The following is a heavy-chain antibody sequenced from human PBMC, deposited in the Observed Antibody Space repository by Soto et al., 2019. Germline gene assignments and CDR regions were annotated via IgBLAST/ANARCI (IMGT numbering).Heavy chain of an antibody. CDR3: ASRIVGSSTYYFDS. CDR1: GGSIGRTNW. D-gene: IGHD1-26*01. CDR2: IYESGSS. J-gene: IGHJ4*02. V-gene: IGHV4-4*02. Sequence: PSETLSLTCAVSGGSIGRTNWWSWVRQPPGKGLEWIGEIYESGSSNYNPSVKSRVTISIDKSNSQFSLKLRSLTAADTAIYYCASRIVGSSTYYFDSWGQGALVTVS.